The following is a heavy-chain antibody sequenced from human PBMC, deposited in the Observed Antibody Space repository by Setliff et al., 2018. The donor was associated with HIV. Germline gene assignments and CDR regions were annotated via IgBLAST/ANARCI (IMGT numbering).Heavy chain of an antibody. V-gene: IGHV4-61*01. D-gene: IGHD4-17*01. J-gene: IGHJ5*02. Sequence: PSETLSLTCTVSGDSVSSRSYYGSWIRQPPGKGLEWFGYIYYSGSTNYNPSLKSRVTISVDTSKNQFSLKLNSVTAADTAVYYCARAPGPYGDYNWFDPWGQGALVTVSS. CDR3: ARAPGPYGDYNWFDP. CDR1: GDSVSSRSYY. CDR2: IYYSGST.